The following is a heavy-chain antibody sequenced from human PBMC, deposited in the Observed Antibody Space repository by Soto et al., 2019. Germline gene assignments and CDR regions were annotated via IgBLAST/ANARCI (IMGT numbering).Heavy chain of an antibody. V-gene: IGHV4-31*02. CDR3: ARWHYCDRSHYFLPSGLGPPAEPTFLTRHSC. J-gene: IGHJ1*01. Sequence: SLRRTVCGGSMYSGGYSGRWISQHPGKGLEWIGYIYYSGSTYYNPSLKSRVTISVDTSKNQFSLKLSSVTAADTAVYYCARWHYCDRSHYFLPSGLGPPAEPTFLTRHSCWG. D-gene: IGHD3-22*01. CDR2: IYYSGST. CDR1: GGSMYSGGYS.